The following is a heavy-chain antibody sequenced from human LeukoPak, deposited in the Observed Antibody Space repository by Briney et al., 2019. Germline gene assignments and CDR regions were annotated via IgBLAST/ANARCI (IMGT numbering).Heavy chain of an antibody. CDR1: GFSFSTYD. J-gene: IGHJ3*02. CDR2: ISTTGGYT. Sequence: GGSLRLSCVGSGFSFSTYDMGWVRQTPGKGLEWVSAISTTGGYTEDADSVKGRFTISRDNSQNTLFLQMHSLRAEDTAVYYCAKDLYARPTDAFDIWGQGTMVTVSS. CDR3: AKDLYARPTDAFDI. D-gene: IGHD2/OR15-2a*01. V-gene: IGHV3-23*01.